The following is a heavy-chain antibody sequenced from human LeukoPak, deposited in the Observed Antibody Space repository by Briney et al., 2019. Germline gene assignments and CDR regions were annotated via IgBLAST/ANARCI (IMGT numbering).Heavy chain of an antibody. J-gene: IGHJ4*02. CDR1: EFTFSSYG. Sequence: GGSLRLSCAASEFTFSSYGMHWVRQAPGKGLEWVAVIWYDGSNKYYADSVKGRFTISRDNSKNTLYLQMNSLRAEDTAAYYCAKEGSYPFDYWGQGTLVTVSS. CDR3: AKEGSYPFDY. D-gene: IGHD5-18*01. CDR2: IWYDGSNK. V-gene: IGHV3-33*06.